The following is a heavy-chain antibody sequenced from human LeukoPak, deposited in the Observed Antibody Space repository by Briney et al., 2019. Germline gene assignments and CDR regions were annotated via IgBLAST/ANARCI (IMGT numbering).Heavy chain of an antibody. V-gene: IGHV1-69*04. Sequence: SSVKVSCKASGGTFSSYAISWVRQAPGHGLEWMGRIIPILGIANYAQKFQGRVTITADKSTSTAYMELSSLSSEYTAVYYCARVEWDGYNFIEYRGQGAMVTDSS. CDR3: ARVEWDGYNFIEY. CDR2: IIPILGIA. CDR1: GGTFSSYA. J-gene: IGHJ4*02. D-gene: IGHD5-24*01.